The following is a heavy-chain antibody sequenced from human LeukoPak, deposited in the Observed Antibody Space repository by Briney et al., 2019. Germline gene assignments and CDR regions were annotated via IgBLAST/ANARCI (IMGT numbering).Heavy chain of an antibody. CDR2: INHSGST. CDR1: GGSITNYY. D-gene: IGHD5-18*01. J-gene: IGHJ4*02. Sequence: SGTLSLTCSVSGGSITNYYWSWIRQPPGKGLEWIGEINHSGSTNYNPSLKSRVTISVDTSKNQFSLKLSSVTAADTAVYYCARVYSRTNWGQGTLVTVSS. V-gene: IGHV4-34*01. CDR3: ARVYSRTN.